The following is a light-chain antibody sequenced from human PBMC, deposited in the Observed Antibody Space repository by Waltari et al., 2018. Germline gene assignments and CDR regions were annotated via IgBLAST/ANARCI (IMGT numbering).Light chain of an antibody. CDR3: NSYTGSSSWV. CDR1: SRTVGFYHY. V-gene: IGLV2-14*01. J-gene: IGLJ3*02. CDR2: DVS. Sequence: SALPNLPAVSGSPGQSITISCLETSRTVGFYHYVSWYHQYPGKVPPLTINDVSDRPSGVSSRFSGAKSGNTASLTISGLQADDEADYYCNSYTGSSSWVFGGGTKVTVL.